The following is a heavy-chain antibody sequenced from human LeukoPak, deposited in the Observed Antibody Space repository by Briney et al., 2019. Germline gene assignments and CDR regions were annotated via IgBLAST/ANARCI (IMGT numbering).Heavy chain of an antibody. D-gene: IGHD6-6*01. J-gene: IGHJ4*02. CDR2: IKADGGEK. Sequence: GGSLRLSCAASGFTFSTYWMNWFRQTPGKGLEWVAKIKADGGEKDHVASVKGRFTISRDNSKNTLYLQMNSLRADDTAVYYCAKDYRGIAARPFPGDYWGQGTLVTVSS. CDR1: GFTFSTYW. CDR3: AKDYRGIAARPFPGDY. V-gene: IGHV3-7*03.